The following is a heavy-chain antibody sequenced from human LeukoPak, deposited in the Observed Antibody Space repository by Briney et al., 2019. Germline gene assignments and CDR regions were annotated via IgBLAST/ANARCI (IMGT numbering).Heavy chain of an antibody. J-gene: IGHJ6*02. CDR1: GFTFSSYW. D-gene: IGHD3-22*01. Sequence: GGSLRLSCAASGFTFSSYWMHWVRQAPGKGLVWVSRINSVGSSTNYADSVKGRFTISRDNAKNTLYLQMNSLRAEDTAVYYCAKDHLSAGYYDSSGYLGYYYYGMDVWGQGTTVTVSS. CDR3: AKDHLSAGYYDSSGYLGYYYYGMDV. V-gene: IGHV3-74*01. CDR2: INSVGSST.